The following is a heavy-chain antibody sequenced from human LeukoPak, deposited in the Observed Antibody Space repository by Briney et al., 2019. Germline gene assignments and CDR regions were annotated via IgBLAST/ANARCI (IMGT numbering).Heavy chain of an antibody. V-gene: IGHV3-23*01. CDR3: AGVPRYGDSFFDC. CDR2: ISASGEST. CDR1: GFTFSRYA. D-gene: IGHD4-17*01. Sequence: GGSLRLSCAASGFTFSRYAMSWVRQAPGKGLEWVSGISASGESTYYADSVKGRLTISRDNSKNTLYLLMNSLRAEDTAVYFCAGVPRYGDSFFDCWGQGTLVTVSS. J-gene: IGHJ4*02.